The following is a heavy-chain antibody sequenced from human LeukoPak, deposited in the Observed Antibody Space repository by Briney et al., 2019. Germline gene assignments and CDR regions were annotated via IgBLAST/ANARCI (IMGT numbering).Heavy chain of an antibody. CDR2: ISKDGGTQ. Sequence: GGSLRLSCSASGFAVSRYAMYWVRQAPGKGLEYVSAISKDGGTQYPADSVKGRITISRDNAKNTLYLQMNSLRAEDTAVFYCARAVRWRMEYYFDYWGQGTLVTVSS. V-gene: IGHV3-64*04. CDR1: GFAVSRYA. CDR3: ARAVRWRMEYYFDY. J-gene: IGHJ4*02. D-gene: IGHD3-3*01.